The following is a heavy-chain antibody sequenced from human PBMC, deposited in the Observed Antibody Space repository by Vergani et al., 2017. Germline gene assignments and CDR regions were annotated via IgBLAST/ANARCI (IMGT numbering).Heavy chain of an antibody. CDR2: ISAYNGNT. CDR3: ARDRRYYDYVWGSYRPYFDY. Sequence: QLVQSGPEVKKPGTSVKVSCKASGFTFTSYGISWVRQAPGQGLEWMGWISAYNGNTNYAQKLQGRVTMTTDTSTSTAYMELRSLRSDDTAVYYCARDRRYYDYVWGSYRPYFDYWGQGTLVTVSS. CDR1: GFTFTSYG. V-gene: IGHV1-18*04. J-gene: IGHJ4*02. D-gene: IGHD3-16*02.